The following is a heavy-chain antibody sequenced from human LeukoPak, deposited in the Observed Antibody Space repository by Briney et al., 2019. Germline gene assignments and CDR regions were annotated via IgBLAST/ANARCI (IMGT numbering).Heavy chain of an antibody. Sequence: GGSLRLSCAASGFTFSTYAMSWARQAPGKGLEWVSTISGSGGNTYYADSVKGRFTISRDNSRNTLYLQMNSLRAEDTALYYCAGAGYWGQGTLVTVSS. D-gene: IGHD4/OR15-4a*01. CDR1: GFTFSTYA. CDR2: ISGSGGNT. J-gene: IGHJ4*02. V-gene: IGHV3-23*01. CDR3: AGAGY.